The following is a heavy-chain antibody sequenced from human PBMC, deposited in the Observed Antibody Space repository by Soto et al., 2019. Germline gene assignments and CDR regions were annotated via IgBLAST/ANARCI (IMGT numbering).Heavy chain of an antibody. V-gene: IGHV3-15*01. CDR3: VRPYKVSSLYWYFDL. CDR2: MKSYGSGGTT. Sequence: EEQLVESGGGLVKPGGSLRLSCEASGFKFSDAWLSWVRQAPGKGPEWVGRMKSYGSGGTTDYAAPVKGRFTISRDNTKNSLYLQMNSLRAEDTAVYYCVRPYKVSSLYWYFDLWGRGTLVTVSA. J-gene: IGHJ2*01. D-gene: IGHD1-20*01. CDR1: GFKFSDAW.